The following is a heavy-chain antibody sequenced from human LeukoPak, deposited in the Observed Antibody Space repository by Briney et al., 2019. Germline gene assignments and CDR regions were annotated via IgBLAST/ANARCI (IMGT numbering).Heavy chain of an antibody. Sequence: GGSLRLSCAASGLIFKNHWMTWVRQAPGEGLEWLANINQDGSERYYVDSVEGRFTISRDNAKNSLHLQMNSLRAEDTAVYYCANSVYGGNTHFDYWGQGTLVTVPS. CDR2: INQDGSER. CDR1: GLIFKNHW. D-gene: IGHD4-23*01. J-gene: IGHJ4*02. V-gene: IGHV3-7*05. CDR3: ANSVYGGNTHFDY.